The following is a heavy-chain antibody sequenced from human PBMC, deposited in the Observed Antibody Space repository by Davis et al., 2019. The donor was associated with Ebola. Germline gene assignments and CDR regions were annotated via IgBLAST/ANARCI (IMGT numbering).Heavy chain of an antibody. CDR2: IYYSGST. CDR3: ARQGYYDSGSYYYFGY. D-gene: IGHD3-10*01. CDR1: GGSFSGYY. J-gene: IGHJ4*02. V-gene: IGHV4-34*01. Sequence: SQTLSLTCAVYGGSFSGYYWSWIRQPPGKGLEWIGSIYYSGSTYYNPSLKSRVTISVDTSKNQFSLKLNSVTAADTAVYYCARQGYYDSGSYYYFGYWGQGTLVTVSS.